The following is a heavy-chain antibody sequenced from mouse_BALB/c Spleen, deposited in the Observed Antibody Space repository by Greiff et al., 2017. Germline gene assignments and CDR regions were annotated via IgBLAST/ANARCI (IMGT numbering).Heavy chain of an antibody. J-gene: IGHJ4*01. CDR1: GFSLTSYG. V-gene: IGHV2-5-1*01. Sequence: VQRVESGPSLVQPSQSLSITCTVSGFSLTSYGVHWVRQSPGKGLEWLGVIWRGGSTDYNAAFMSRLSITKDNSKSQVFFKMNSLQADDTAIYYCAKTPYGKDYAMDYWGQGTSVTVSS. CDR3: AKTPYGKDYAMDY. D-gene: IGHD2-1*01. CDR2: IWRGGST.